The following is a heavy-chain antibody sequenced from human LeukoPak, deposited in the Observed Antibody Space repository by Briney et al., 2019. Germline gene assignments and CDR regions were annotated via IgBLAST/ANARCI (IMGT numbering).Heavy chain of an antibody. V-gene: IGHV1-2*02. Sequence: ASVKVSCKASGYTFTDYYMHWVRQAPGQGFEWMGWINPNDGDTNYAQKFQGRVTMTRDTSISTAYMELRSLRSDDTAVYYCARGQLTMVHRSGLRYFDYWGQGTLVTVSS. CDR2: INPNDGDT. CDR3: ARGQLTMVHRSGLRYFDY. CDR1: GYTFTDYY. J-gene: IGHJ4*02. D-gene: IGHD3-10*01.